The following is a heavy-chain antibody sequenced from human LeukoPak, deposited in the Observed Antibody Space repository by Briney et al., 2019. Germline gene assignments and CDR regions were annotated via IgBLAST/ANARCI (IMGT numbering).Heavy chain of an antibody. Sequence: SQTLSLTCTVSGGSISSGGYYGSWIRQHPGEGLEWIGYIYYSGSTYYNPSLKSRVTISVDTSKTQFSLKLSSVTAADTAVYYCAREREAAALGIDYWGQGT. CDR2: IYYSGST. D-gene: IGHD6-13*01. CDR3: AREREAAALGIDY. J-gene: IGHJ4*02. CDR1: GGSISSGGYY. V-gene: IGHV4-31*03.